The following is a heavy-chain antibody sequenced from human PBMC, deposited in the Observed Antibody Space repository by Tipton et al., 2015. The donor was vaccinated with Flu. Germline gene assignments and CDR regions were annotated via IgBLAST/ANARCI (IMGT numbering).Heavy chain of an antibody. Sequence: TLSLTCTVSGDSMRSDYFWAWIRQAPGKGLEWIGNIHQAGTTYYNPSLMSRLTITVDRPKNHFSLRLTSVTAADTAVYYCARRDYSNYVSEPKSWFDSWGQGTLVTVSS. J-gene: IGHJ5*01. CDR1: GDSMRSDYF. V-gene: IGHV4-38-2*02. CDR3: ARRDYSNYVSEPKSWFDS. CDR2: IHQAGTT. D-gene: IGHD4-11*01.